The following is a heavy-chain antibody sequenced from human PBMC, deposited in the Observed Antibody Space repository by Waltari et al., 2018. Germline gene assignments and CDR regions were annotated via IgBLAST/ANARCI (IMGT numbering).Heavy chain of an antibody. CDR3: ASPRRGTAFDI. J-gene: IGHJ3*02. V-gene: IGHV3-7*02. CDR1: GFTFRSYW. Sequence: EVQLVESGGGLVQPGGSLRLSCIGSGFTFRSYWMSWVRQAPGKGLEWVARINQDGNDKYYVASVKGRFNISRDNAKNSLFLQMDSLRADDTSIFFCASPRRGTAFDIWGQGTVVTVST. D-gene: IGHD3-16*01. CDR2: INQDGNDK.